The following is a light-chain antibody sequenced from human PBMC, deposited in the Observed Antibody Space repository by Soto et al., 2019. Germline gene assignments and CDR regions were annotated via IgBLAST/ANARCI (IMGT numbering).Light chain of an antibody. V-gene: IGKV3-20*01. CDR2: GAS. CDR3: QQYGASPWT. J-gene: IGKJ1*01. CDR1: QSVSSSY. Sequence: EIVLTQSPGTLSLSPGERATLSCRASQSVSSSYLAWYQQKPGQAPKLLIFGASIRATDIPDRFSGSGSGTDFTLTISRLEPEDFAVYYCQQYGASPWTFGQGTKVDI.